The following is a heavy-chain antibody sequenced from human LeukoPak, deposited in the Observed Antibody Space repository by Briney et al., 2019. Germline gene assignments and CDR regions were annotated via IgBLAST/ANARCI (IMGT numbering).Heavy chain of an antibody. Sequence: PGGSLRLSCAASGFTFSSYWMHWVRQAPGKGLVWVSRINSDGSSTSYADSVKGRFTISRDNAKNTLYLQMNSLRAEDTAVYYCARVNTYYDSSGYYSFDYWGQGTLVTVSS. CDR1: GFTFSSYW. CDR3: ARVNTYYDSSGYYSFDY. D-gene: IGHD3-22*01. J-gene: IGHJ4*02. CDR2: INSDGSST. V-gene: IGHV3-74*01.